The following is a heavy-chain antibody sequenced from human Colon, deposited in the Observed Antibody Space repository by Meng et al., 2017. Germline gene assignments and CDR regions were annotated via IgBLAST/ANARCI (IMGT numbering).Heavy chain of an antibody. CDR1: GDSITGVGYY. CDR3: ARVVSLVVKGNWFDS. V-gene: IGHV4-31*03. J-gene: IGHJ5*01. D-gene: IGHD2-15*01. Sequence: QVTLLEAGPGLFKPYQTLSLTFNFPGDSITGVGYYWSRTRQHPGKGLEWIGYIDHSGTTYDNPSLKTRLTMSVDTSKNQFSLKLTSVTAADTAVYYCARVVSLVVKGNWFDSWGQGTLVTVSS. CDR2: IDHSGTT.